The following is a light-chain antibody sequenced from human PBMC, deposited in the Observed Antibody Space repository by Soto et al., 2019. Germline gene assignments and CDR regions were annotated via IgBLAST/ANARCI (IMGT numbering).Light chain of an antibody. CDR2: DAS. J-gene: IGKJ5*01. CDR3: QHADSFPLIT. V-gene: IGKV3D-15*01. Sequence: EIVMTQSPGTLSVSPGEGATLSCRASQSVSGNLAWYQQKPGQAPRLLIYDASNRATGIPARFSGSGSGTDFTLTISSLQPEDFATYYCQHADSFPLITFGQGTRLEIK. CDR1: QSVSGN.